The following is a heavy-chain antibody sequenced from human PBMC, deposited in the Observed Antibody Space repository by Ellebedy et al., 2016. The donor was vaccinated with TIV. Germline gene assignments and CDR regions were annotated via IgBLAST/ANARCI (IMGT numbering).Heavy chain of an antibody. CDR3: ARSPLVGAPFIGLGRRVYYFDY. D-gene: IGHD1-26*01. Sequence: MPSETLSLTCTVPGGSISSYSWSWIRQPPGKGLEWIGYIYYSGRTNYNPSLKSRVTISVDTSKNHFSLQLSSVTAADTAVYYCARSPLVGAPFIGLGRRVYYFDYWGQGTLVTVSS. J-gene: IGHJ4*02. CDR2: IYYSGRT. CDR1: GGSISSYS. V-gene: IGHV4-59*12.